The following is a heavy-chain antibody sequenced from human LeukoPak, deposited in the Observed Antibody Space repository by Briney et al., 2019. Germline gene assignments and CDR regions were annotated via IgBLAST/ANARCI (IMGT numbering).Heavy chain of an antibody. CDR3: VRGHLVGGWFKYDAFDI. J-gene: IGHJ3*02. CDR1: GDSISSNY. V-gene: IGHV4-59*01. D-gene: IGHD6-19*01. Sequence: PSETLSLTCTVSGDSISSNYWSWIRQPPGKGLEWIGYIYHSGSTNYNPSLKSRVTISIDTSRKHFSLKLSSVTAADTAVYYCVRGHLVGGWFKYDAFDIWGQGTMVTVSS. CDR2: IYHSGST.